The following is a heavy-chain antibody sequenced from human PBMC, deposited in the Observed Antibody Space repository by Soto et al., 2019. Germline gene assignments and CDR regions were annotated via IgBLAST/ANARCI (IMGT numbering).Heavy chain of an antibody. V-gene: IGHV1-58*02. Sequence: GASVKVSCKPSGFSFTSAAIQWMRQARGQRLEWLGWIVVASGNRKYAEKFQDRVTITRDMSTSTAYMELSSVTAADTAVYYCARAGYSGYDLDPNFDYWGQGTLVTVSS. CDR2: IVVASGNR. CDR1: GFSFTSAA. CDR3: ARAGYSGYDLDPNFDY. D-gene: IGHD5-12*01. J-gene: IGHJ4*02.